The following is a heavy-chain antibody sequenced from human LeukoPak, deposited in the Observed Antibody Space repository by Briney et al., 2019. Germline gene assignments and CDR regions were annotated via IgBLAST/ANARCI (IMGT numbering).Heavy chain of an antibody. CDR1: GYTFTSYD. CDR3: ARGLWGSSWYGYYYYYGMDV. D-gene: IGHD6-13*01. CDR2: MNPNSGNT. J-gene: IGHJ6*01. V-gene: IGHV1-8*01. Sequence: ASVKVSCKASGYTFTSYDINWVRQVTGHGREWMEWMNPNSGNTGDAQKFQGRVTMTRNTSISTAYMELSSRRSEDTAVYYCARGLWGSSWYGYYYYYGMDVWGQGTTVTVSS.